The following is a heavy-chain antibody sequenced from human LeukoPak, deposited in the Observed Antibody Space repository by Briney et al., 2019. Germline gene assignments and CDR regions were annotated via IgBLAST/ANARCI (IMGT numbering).Heavy chain of an antibody. J-gene: IGHJ4*02. V-gene: IGHV4-34*01. Sequence: KPSETLSLTCAVYGGSFSGYYWSWIRQPPGKGLEWIGEINHSGSTNYNPSLKSRVTISVDTSKNQFSLKLSSVTAADTAVYYCARGAVSRASSGYYGKKFDYWGQGTLVTVSS. CDR3: ARGAVSRASSGYYGKKFDY. D-gene: IGHD3-22*01. CDR1: GGSFSGYY. CDR2: INHSGST.